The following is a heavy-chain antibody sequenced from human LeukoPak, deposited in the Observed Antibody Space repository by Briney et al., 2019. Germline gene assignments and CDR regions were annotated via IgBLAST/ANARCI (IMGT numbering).Heavy chain of an antibody. D-gene: IGHD3-10*01. J-gene: IGHJ5*02. V-gene: IGHV1-2*06. CDR3: ARDRVRGNNWFDP. CDR1: GYTFTGYY. CDR2: INPNSGGT. Sequence: AASVKVSCKASGYTFTGYYMHWVRQAPGQGLEWMGRINPNSGGTNYEQKFQGRVTMTRDTSISTAYMELSRLRSDDTAVYYCARDRVRGNNWFDPWGQGTLVTVSS.